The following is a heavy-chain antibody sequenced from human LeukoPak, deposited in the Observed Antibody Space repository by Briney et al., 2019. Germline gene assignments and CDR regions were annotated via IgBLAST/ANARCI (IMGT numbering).Heavy chain of an antibody. D-gene: IGHD4-17*01. J-gene: IGHJ4*02. CDR1: GGSISSYY. CDR3: ARLRGGHYGDLDY. V-gene: IGHV4-59*08. Sequence: SETLSLTCTVSGGSISSYYWSWIRQPPGKGLEWIGYIYYSGSTNYNPSLKSRVTISVDTSKNQFSLKLSSVTAADTAVYHCARLRGGHYGDLDYWGQGTLVTVSS. CDR2: IYYSGST.